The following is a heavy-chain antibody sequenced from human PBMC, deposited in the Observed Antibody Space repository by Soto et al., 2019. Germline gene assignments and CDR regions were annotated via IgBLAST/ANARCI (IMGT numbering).Heavy chain of an antibody. CDR1: EFTYSSYA. V-gene: IGHV3-64D*08. CDR2: ISSNGGST. Sequence: PGGSPRLSFLASEFTYSSYAMHWVRQAPGKGLEYVSAISSNGGSTYYADSVKGRFTISRDNYKNTLYLQMSSLRAEDTAVYYCVKEFPYTADNWFDPWGQGTLVTVSS. CDR3: VKEFPYTADNWFDP. D-gene: IGHD3-16*01. J-gene: IGHJ5*02.